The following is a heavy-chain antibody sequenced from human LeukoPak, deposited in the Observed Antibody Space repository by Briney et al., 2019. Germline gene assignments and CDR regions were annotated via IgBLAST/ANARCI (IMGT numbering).Heavy chain of an antibody. D-gene: IGHD3-16*01. CDR3: ARGELVGGEAGDYFDY. V-gene: IGHV4-34*01. J-gene: IGHJ4*02. CDR1: GGSFSGYY. Sequence: SETLSLTCAVYGGSFSGYYWSWIRQPPGKGLEWIGEINHSGSTNYNPSLKSRVTISVDTSKNQFSLKLSSVTAADTAVYYCARGELVGGEAGDYFDYWGQGTLVTVSS. CDR2: INHSGST.